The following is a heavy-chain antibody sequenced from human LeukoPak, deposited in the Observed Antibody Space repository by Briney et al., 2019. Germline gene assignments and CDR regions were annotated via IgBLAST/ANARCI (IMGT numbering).Heavy chain of an antibody. Sequence: PSETLSLTCTVSGGSISSGDYYWSWIRQPPGKGLEWIGYIYYSGSTYYNPSLKSRVTISVDTSKNQFSLKLSSVTAADTAVYYCARGLDYDSSGYYDYWGQGILVTVSS. J-gene: IGHJ4*02. V-gene: IGHV4-30-4*01. CDR1: GGSISSGDYY. CDR2: IYYSGST. CDR3: ARGLDYDSSGYYDY. D-gene: IGHD3-22*01.